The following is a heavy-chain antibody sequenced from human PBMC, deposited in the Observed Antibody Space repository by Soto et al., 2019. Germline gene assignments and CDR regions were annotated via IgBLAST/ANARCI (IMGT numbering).Heavy chain of an antibody. D-gene: IGHD2-15*01. CDR3: VEQAHGLDGVAFDY. CDR1: GFIFSEST. V-gene: IGHV3-64D*06. CDR2: VSTSGRST. Sequence: GGSLRLSCSASGFIFSESTIYWVRQVPGKGLEAISAVSTSGRSTYYADSVKDRFTISRDNSKNTLFLQMGSLRPEDTAIYYCVEQAHGLDGVAFDYWGQGTQVTVSS. J-gene: IGHJ4*02.